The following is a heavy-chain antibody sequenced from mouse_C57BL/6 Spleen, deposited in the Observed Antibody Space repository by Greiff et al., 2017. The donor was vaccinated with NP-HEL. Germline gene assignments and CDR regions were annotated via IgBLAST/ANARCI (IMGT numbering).Heavy chain of an antibody. CDR3: ARSTYYSNLLPFDY. CDR2: IDPSDSYT. D-gene: IGHD2-5*01. CDR1: GYTFTSYW. V-gene: IGHV1-59*01. Sequence: QVQLQQPGAELVRPGTSVKLSCKASGYTFTSYWMHWVKQRPGQGLEWIGVIDPSDSYTNYNQKFKGKATLTVDTSSSTAYMQLSSLTSEDSAVYYCARSTYYSNLLPFDYWGQGTTLTVSS. J-gene: IGHJ2*01.